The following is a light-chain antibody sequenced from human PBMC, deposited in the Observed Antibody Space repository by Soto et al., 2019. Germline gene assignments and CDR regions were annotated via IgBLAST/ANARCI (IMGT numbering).Light chain of an antibody. J-gene: IGLJ1*01. CDR3: SSYTSSSTPYV. CDR1: SSDVGGYKY. V-gene: IGLV2-14*01. CDR2: EVS. Sequence: QSALTQPASVSGSPGQSITISCTGTSSDVGGYKYVSWYQQHPGKAPKLMIYEVSHRPSGVSDRFSGSKSGNTASLTISGLQAEEEADYYCSSYTSSSTPYVFGTGTKVNV.